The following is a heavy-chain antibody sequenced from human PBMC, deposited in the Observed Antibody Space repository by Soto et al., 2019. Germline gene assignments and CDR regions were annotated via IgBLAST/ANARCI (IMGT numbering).Heavy chain of an antibody. V-gene: IGHV3-23*01. CDR1: KFTFSTYS. CDR3: AKGQKSGTGSGFFDY. J-gene: IGHJ4*02. CDR2: ISGSSSHI. D-gene: IGHD3-10*01. Sequence: PGGSLRLSCTASKFTFSTYSMSWVRQAPGKGLEWVSSISGSSSHIYYADSVKGRFTISRDNSKNTLYLQMNSLRAEDTAFYYCAKGQKSGTGSGFFDYWGQGARVTVSS.